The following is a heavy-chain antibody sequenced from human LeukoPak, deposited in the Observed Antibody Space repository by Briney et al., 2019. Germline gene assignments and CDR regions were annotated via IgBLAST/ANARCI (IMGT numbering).Heavy chain of an antibody. CDR2: IYYSGST. Sequence: PSETLSLTCTVSGGSISSGSYYWGWIRQPPGKGLEWIGSIYYSGSTYYKPSLKSRVTISLDTSTIQCSLKLSSVTAADTAVYYCARQNYGVLTGLYLRVDDWGRGTLVTVSS. J-gene: IGHJ4*02. CDR3: ARQNYGVLTGLYLRVDD. CDR1: GGSISSGSYY. D-gene: IGHD3-9*01. V-gene: IGHV4-39*07.